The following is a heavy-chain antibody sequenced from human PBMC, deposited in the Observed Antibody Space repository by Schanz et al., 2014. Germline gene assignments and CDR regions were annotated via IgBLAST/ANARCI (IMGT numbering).Heavy chain of an antibody. Sequence: EVQLVESGGGLVQPGGSLRLSCTASGFTFSSYSFNWVRQAPGKGLEWISYITYNGGTIYYADSVKGRFTISRDNSKNTVHLQMNSLRAEDTAVYYCVRDSFFAFDYWGQGTLVTVSS. CDR3: VRDSFFAFDY. V-gene: IGHV3-48*01. CDR2: ITYNGGTI. CDR1: GFTFSSYS. D-gene: IGHD3-3*01. J-gene: IGHJ4*02.